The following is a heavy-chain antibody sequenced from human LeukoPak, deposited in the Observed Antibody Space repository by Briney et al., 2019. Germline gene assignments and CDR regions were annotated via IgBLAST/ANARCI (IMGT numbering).Heavy chain of an antibody. D-gene: IGHD3-22*01. J-gene: IGHJ4*02. Sequence: GGSLRLSCAASGFTFSSYSMNWVRQAPGKGLEWVSSISSSSSYIYYADSVKGRFTISRDNAENSLYLQMNSLRAEDTAVYYCARGAYYYDSSGRNFDYWGQGTLVTVSS. CDR1: GFTFSSYS. CDR2: ISSSSSYI. CDR3: ARGAYYYDSSGRNFDY. V-gene: IGHV3-21*01.